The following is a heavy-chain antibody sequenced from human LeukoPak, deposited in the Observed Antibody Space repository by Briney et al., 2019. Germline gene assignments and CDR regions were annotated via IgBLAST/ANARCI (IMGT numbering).Heavy chain of an antibody. Sequence: GGSLRLSCAASGFTVSSNYMSWVRQAPGKGLEWVSVIYSGGSTYYADSVKGRFTISRDNSKNTLYLQMNSLRAEDTAVYYCARVPLGDSSTYYYPKPDWFDPWGQGTLVIVSS. CDR2: IYSGGST. CDR3: ARVPLGDSSTYYYPKPDWFDP. CDR1: GFTVSSNY. D-gene: IGHD3-22*01. V-gene: IGHV3-53*01. J-gene: IGHJ5*02.